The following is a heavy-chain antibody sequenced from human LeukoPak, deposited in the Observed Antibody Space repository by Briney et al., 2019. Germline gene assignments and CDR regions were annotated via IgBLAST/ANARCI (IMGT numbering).Heavy chain of an antibody. Sequence: PSQTLSLTCTVSGGSISSGSYYWRWIRQPAGKGLEWIGRIYTSGSTNYNPSLKSRVTISVDTSKNQFSLKLSSVTAADTAVYYCARESGHYYDSSGSIDYWGQGTLVTVSS. J-gene: IGHJ4*02. D-gene: IGHD3-22*01. CDR3: ARESGHYYDSSGSIDY. CDR2: IYTSGST. V-gene: IGHV4-61*02. CDR1: GGSISSGSYY.